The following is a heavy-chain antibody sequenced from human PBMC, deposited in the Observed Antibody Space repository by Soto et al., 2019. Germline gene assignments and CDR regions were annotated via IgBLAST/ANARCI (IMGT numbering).Heavy chain of an antibody. CDR3: ARVPRPRHMGSSWLGYYFDY. D-gene: IGHD6-13*01. J-gene: IGHJ4*02. CDR1: GFTFSDYY. Sequence: QVQLVESGGGLVKPGGSLRLSCAASGFTFSDYYMSWIRQAPGKGLEWVSYISSSGSTIYYADSVKGRVTISRDNAKNSLYLQMNSLRAEDTAVYYCARVPRPRHMGSSWLGYYFDYWGQGTLVTVSS. CDR2: ISSSGSTI. V-gene: IGHV3-11*01.